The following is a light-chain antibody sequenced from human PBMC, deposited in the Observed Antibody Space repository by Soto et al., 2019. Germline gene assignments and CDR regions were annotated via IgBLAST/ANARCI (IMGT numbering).Light chain of an antibody. CDR1: QSVSNNY. CDR3: QQYGSSGT. CDR2: GAS. J-gene: IGKJ1*01. V-gene: IGKV3-20*01. Sequence: EILLTQSPGTLSLSPGERATLSCRASQSVSNNYLAWYQQKPGQAPRILIYGASNRATGIPDRFSGGGSGTDFTLTISRLDPEDFAVYYCQQYGSSGTLGQGTKVDIK.